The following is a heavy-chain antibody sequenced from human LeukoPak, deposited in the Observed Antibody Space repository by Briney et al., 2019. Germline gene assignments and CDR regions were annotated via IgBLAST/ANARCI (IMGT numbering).Heavy chain of an antibody. CDR2: ISDDGSNI. Sequence: GGSLRLSCAGSGFGFSNYGMRWVRQAPGEGLEWVAVISDDGSNIYYTDSVKGRFTISRDNSKNTLYLQMNSLRAEDTAVYYCAKDGPGGDDYYDSSGYFDYWGQGTLVTVSS. D-gene: IGHD3-22*01. CDR1: GFGFSNYG. V-gene: IGHV3-30*18. J-gene: IGHJ4*02. CDR3: AKDGPGGDDYYDSSGYFDY.